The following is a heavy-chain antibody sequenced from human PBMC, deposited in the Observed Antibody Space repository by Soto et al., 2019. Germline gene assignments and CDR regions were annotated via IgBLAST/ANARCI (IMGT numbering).Heavy chain of an antibody. V-gene: IGHV4-59*08. CDR1: GCSIGTYY. Sequence: SEALPLTCTVSGCSIGTYYWSWIRQPPGKGLEWIGDIYYRGNTDYNPSLKSRVTISLDTPKNQFSLKLSSVTAADTAVYYCARHPGYYDILTGYTTYYFDSWGQGILVTVSS. CDR2: IYYRGNT. D-gene: IGHD3-9*01. J-gene: IGHJ4*02. CDR3: ARHPGYYDILTGYTTYYFDS.